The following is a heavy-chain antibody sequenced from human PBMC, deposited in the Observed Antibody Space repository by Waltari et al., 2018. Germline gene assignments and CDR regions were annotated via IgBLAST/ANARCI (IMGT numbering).Heavy chain of an antibody. CDR1: EYTLDSFY. J-gene: IGHJ3*02. V-gene: IGHV1-46*02. CDR2: LNPSGGSA. Sequence: QVHLVQSGAEVKTPGASVRISCKASEYTLDSFYINWVRQAPGQGLEWMGILNPSGGSATYAQKLQGRVTRTRDKSTGTVYMELSSLRSDDTAIYYCSRGRGGYRYGSFDMWGQGTLVNVSS. D-gene: IGHD5-12*01. CDR3: SRGRGGYRYGSFDM.